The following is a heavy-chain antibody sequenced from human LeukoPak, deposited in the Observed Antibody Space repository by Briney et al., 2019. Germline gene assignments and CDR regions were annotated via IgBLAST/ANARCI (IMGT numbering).Heavy chain of an antibody. J-gene: IGHJ4*02. D-gene: IGHD5-18*01. V-gene: IGHV3-9*01. Sequence: GGSRRLSCAASGFKYDDHAMHWVRQAPGKGLEWVSGITWNSGRIGYADSVKGRFTISRDNAKNSLYLQVNSLREEDTALYYCAKDRTAYSYGSIDHWGQGTLVTVSS. CDR3: AKDRTAYSYGSIDH. CDR1: GFKYDDHA. CDR2: ITWNSGRI.